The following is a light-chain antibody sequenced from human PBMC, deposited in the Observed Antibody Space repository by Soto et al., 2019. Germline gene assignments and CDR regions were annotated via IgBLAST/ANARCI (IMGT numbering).Light chain of an antibody. J-gene: IGKJ4*01. CDR1: QSISNY. Sequence: DMEMTQSPSSLSASVGDRVTITCRASQSISNYLNWYQHKPGKVPKLLIYAASSLQSGVPTRFSGSGSGTDFTLTINSLQPEDFATYYCQQSYGTPFTFGGGTKIEIK. V-gene: IGKV1-39*01. CDR3: QQSYGTPFT. CDR2: AAS.